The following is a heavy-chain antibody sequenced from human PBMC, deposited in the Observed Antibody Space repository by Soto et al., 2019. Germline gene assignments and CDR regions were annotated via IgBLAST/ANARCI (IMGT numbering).Heavy chain of an antibody. CDR2: IIPIFGTA. CDR1: GGTFSSYA. CDR3: ARVKGGGYGYVAVYYYYGMDV. V-gene: IGHV1-69*13. Sequence: GASVKVSCKASGGTFSSYAISWVRQAPGQGLEWMGGIIPIFGTANYAQKFQGRVTITADESTSTAYMELSSLRSEDTAVYYCARVKGGGYGYVAVYYYYGMDVWGQGTTVTVSS. D-gene: IGHD5-18*01. J-gene: IGHJ6*02.